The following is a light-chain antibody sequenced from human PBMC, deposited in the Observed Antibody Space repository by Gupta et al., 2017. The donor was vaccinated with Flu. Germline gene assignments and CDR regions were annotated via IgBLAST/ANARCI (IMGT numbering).Light chain of an antibody. Sequence: EIVLTQSPGTLSVSPGERATLSCRASPSISRNYLAWYKQKPGQAPRLLIHGASNRATGIPDRFSGSGSGTDFTLTISRLEPEDSAVYYCQQYGTSPYTFGQGTKLEIK. J-gene: IGKJ2*01. CDR2: GAS. CDR3: QQYGTSPYT. CDR1: PSISRNY. V-gene: IGKV3-20*01.